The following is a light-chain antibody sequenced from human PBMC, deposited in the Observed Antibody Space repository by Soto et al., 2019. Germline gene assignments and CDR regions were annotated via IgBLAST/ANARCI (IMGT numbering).Light chain of an antibody. CDR3: QESYSTS. J-gene: IGKJ1*01. CDR2: EAS. V-gene: IGKV1-39*01. CDR1: QGISTY. Sequence: DLGITQPQPSLSPSFGSRVTIICRASQGISTYLNWYQQKPGKAPKVLIYEASSLQSGVPSRFSGSGSGTDFTLTISSLQPEDIATYYCQESYSTSFGQGSKVDIK.